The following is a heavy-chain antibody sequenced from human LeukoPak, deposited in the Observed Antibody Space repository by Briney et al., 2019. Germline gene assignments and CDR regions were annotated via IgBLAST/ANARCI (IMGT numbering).Heavy chain of an antibody. CDR1: GFTFSNYA. V-gene: IGHV3-23*01. CDR2: ISGSASST. CDR3: ARENWGSYRYLDY. Sequence: GGSLRLSCAASGFTFSNYAMSWVRQAPGKGLEWVSAISGSASSTYHADSVKGRFTISRDNSKNTLYLQMNSLRADDTAVYYCARENWGSYRYLDYWGQGTLVTVSS. D-gene: IGHD3-16*02. J-gene: IGHJ4*02.